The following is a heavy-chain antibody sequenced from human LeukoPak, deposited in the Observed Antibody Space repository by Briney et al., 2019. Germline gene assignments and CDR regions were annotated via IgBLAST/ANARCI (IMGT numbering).Heavy chain of an antibody. J-gene: IGHJ3*02. Sequence: SETLSLTCTVSGGSISSHYWSWIRQPPGKGLEWIAYISYSGSAGYNPSHKSRVTISIDTPKNQFSLRLSSVTAADTAVYYCAISAMDAFDIWGQGTMVTVSS. D-gene: IGHD2-2*01. V-gene: IGHV4-59*08. CDR1: GGSISSHY. CDR2: ISYSGSA. CDR3: AISAMDAFDI.